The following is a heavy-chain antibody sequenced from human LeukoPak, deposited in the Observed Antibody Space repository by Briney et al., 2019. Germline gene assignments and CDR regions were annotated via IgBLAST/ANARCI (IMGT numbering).Heavy chain of an antibody. V-gene: IGHV3-30*02. CDR1: AFIFTSYG. CDR2: IRYDGSNK. CDR3: AKDHSGHYCMSTSCYGHDEGEFDY. Sequence: GRSLRLSCAASAFIFTSYGMHWVRQAPGKGLHWVAFIRYDGSNKYHADSVKGSLTTTRGKSKNTMYLQMNSLRAEDTAVYYCAKDHSGHYCMSTSCYGHDEGEFDYWGQGTLVTVSS. J-gene: IGHJ4*02. D-gene: IGHD2-2*01.